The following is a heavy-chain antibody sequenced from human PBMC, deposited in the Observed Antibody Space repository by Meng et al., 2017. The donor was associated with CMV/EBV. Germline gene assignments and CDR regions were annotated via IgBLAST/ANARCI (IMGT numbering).Heavy chain of an antibody. D-gene: IGHD1-20*01. CDR3: ATRRITGPLDY. Sequence: VQLVPSGAESKKPGASMNVPCKVPGYNLTELSMHWVRKAPGKGLEWMGGFDPEDGETIYAQKFQGRVTMTEDTSTDTAYMELSSLRSEDTAVYYCATRRITGPLDYWGQGTLVTVSS. CDR1: GYNLTELS. CDR2: FDPEDGET. V-gene: IGHV1-24*01. J-gene: IGHJ4*02.